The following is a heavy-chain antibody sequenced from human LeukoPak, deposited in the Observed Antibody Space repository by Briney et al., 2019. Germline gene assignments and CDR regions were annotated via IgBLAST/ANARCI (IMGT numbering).Heavy chain of an antibody. CDR1: GGSISGSSYY. CDR3: ARTKLGYCSSTSCRHGRYFDY. Sequence: PSETLSLTCTVSGGSISGSSYYWGWIRQPPGKGLEWIGNIYYSGSTYYNPSLKSRVTISVDTSKNQFSLKLSSVTAADTAVYYCARTKLGYCSSTSCRHGRYFDYWGQGTLVTVSS. V-gene: IGHV4-39*07. D-gene: IGHD2-2*01. CDR2: IYYSGST. J-gene: IGHJ4*02.